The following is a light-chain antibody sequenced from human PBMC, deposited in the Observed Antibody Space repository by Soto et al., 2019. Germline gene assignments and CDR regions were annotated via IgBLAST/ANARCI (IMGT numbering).Light chain of an antibody. CDR3: QHHRNWPLIT. CDR1: QTISSW. V-gene: IGKV1-5*03. J-gene: IGKJ4*01. Sequence: DVQMTQYPSTLSGSVGDRVTLTFPASQTISSWLAWYQQKPGKAPKLLIYKASTLKSGVPSRFSGSGSGTEFTLTISSLEPEDFAVYYCQHHRNWPLITFGEGTKVDIK. CDR2: KAS.